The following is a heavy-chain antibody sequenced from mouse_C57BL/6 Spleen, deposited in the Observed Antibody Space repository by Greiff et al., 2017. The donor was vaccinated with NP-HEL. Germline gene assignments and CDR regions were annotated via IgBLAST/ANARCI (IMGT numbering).Heavy chain of an antibody. V-gene: IGHV1-26*01. J-gene: IGHJ2*01. CDR2: INPNNGGT. CDR3: ARKRYDSSGYFDY. CDR1: GYTFTDYY. Sequence: VQLKQSGPELVKPGASVKISCKASGYTFTDYYMNWVKQSHGKSLEWIGDINPNNGGTSYNQKFKGKATLTVDKSSSTAYMELRSLTSEDSAVYYCARKRYDSSGYFDYWGQGTTLTVSS. D-gene: IGHD2-4*01.